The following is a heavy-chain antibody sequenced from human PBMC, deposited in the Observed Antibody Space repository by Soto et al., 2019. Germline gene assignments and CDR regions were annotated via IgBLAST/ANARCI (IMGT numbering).Heavy chain of an antibody. J-gene: IGHJ4*02. D-gene: IGHD3-10*01. CDR2: IFHSGTT. CDR1: GDSISSADYF. Sequence: SETLSLTCSVSGDSISSADYFWTWIRQSPGKGLEWMGYIFHSGTTYYNPSLKGRLLISIENSKNQFSLRLTSVTAADTAVYYCARLQFGEGFDYWGQGALVTVSS. V-gene: IGHV4-30-4*01. CDR3: ARLQFGEGFDY.